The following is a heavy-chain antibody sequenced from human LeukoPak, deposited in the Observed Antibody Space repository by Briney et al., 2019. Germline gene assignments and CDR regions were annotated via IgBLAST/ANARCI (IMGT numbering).Heavy chain of an antibody. Sequence: PSETLSLTCTVSGGSISSSSYYWGWIRPPPGKGLEWIGSIYYSGSTYYNPSLKSRVTISVDTSKNQFSLKLSSVTAADTAVYYCARQPWDIVVVPAARPFDYWGQGTLVTVSS. CDR1: GGSISSSSYY. CDR2: IYYSGST. CDR3: ARQPWDIVVVPAARPFDY. V-gene: IGHV4-39*01. D-gene: IGHD2-2*01. J-gene: IGHJ4*02.